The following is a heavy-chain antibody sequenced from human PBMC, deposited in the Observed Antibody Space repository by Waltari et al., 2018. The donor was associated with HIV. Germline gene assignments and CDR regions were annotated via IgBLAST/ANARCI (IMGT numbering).Heavy chain of an antibody. CDR3: ARAKGPEIQLWPYFDY. Sequence: EVQLVESGGGLVQPGGSLRLSCAASGFTFSSYSMNWVRAAPGKGLECASCSSRSIGTIYYASSVKGRLTSSRDNAKNALYLQMNSLRAEDTAVYYCARAKGPEIQLWPYFDYWGQGTLVTVSS. CDR2: SSRSIGTI. D-gene: IGHD5-18*01. V-gene: IGHV3-48*01. J-gene: IGHJ4*02. CDR1: GFTFSSYS.